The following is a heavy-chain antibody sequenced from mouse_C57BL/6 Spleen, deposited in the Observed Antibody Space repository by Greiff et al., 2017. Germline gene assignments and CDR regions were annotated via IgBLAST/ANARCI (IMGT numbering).Heavy chain of an antibody. Sequence: EVQLQQSGPGMVKPSQSLSLTCTVTGYSITSGYDWHWIRHFPGNKLEWMGYISYSGSTNYNPSLKSRISITHDTSKNHFFLKLNSVTTEDTATYYCARGGVYSYYFDYWGQGTTLTVSS. CDR2: ISYSGST. D-gene: IGHD2-12*01. V-gene: IGHV3-1*01. J-gene: IGHJ2*01. CDR3: ARGGVYSYYFDY. CDR1: GYSITSGYD.